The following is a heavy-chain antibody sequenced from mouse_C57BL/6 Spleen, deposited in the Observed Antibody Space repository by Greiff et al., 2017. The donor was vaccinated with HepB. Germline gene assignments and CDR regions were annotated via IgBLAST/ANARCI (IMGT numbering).Heavy chain of an antibody. CDR3: ARDDYGSSYEDYAMDY. Sequence: EVQWVESGGGLVKPGGSLKLSCAASGFTFSSYAMSWVRQTPEKRLEWVATISDGGSYTYYPDNVKGRFTISRDNAKNNLYLQMSHLKSEDTAMYYCARDDYGSSYEDYAMDYWGQGTSVTVSS. CDR1: GFTFSSYA. J-gene: IGHJ4*01. D-gene: IGHD1-1*01. CDR2: ISDGGSYT. V-gene: IGHV5-4*01.